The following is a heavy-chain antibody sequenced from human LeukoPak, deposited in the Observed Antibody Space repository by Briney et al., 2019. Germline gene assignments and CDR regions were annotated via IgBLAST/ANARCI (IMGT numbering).Heavy chain of an antibody. J-gene: IGHJ4*02. CDR2: ITHSGRTI. V-gene: IGHV3-48*02. CDR1: GFIFSDYN. CDR3: ARPSSGAYDY. D-gene: IGHD1-26*01. Sequence: GGSLRLSCAASGFIFSDYNMHWVRQAPGKGLEWVSNITHSGRTISYADSVKGRFTISRDNARNSLYLQMNSLRDDDTAVYFCARPSSGAYDYWGQGTLVTVSS.